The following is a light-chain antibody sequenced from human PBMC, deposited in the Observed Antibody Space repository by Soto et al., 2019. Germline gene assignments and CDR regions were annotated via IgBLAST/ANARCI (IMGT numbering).Light chain of an antibody. V-gene: IGKV1-5*01. J-gene: IGKJ5*01. Sequence: DIKMSQSPSTLSAFVGDRVTITCRASQSVNSWLAWYQQRPGKAHKLLIYDASALESGVPSRFSGSGSGTEFTLTISSLQPDDFAVYYCQQRSNWPPITFGQGTRLEIK. CDR2: DAS. CDR3: QQRSNWPPIT. CDR1: QSVNSW.